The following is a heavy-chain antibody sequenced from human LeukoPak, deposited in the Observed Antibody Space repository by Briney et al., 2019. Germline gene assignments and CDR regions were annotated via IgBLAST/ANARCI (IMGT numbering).Heavy chain of an antibody. CDR1: GFTFSSYD. Sequence: PGGSLRLSCAASGFTFSSYDMRWVRQATGKGLEWVSAIGTAGDTYYPGSVKGRFTISRENAKNSLYLQMNSLRAGDTAVYYCARASQLTWIPDYWGQGTLVTVSS. CDR2: IGTAGDT. J-gene: IGHJ4*02. CDR3: ARASQLTWIPDY. D-gene: IGHD5-18*01. V-gene: IGHV3-13*01.